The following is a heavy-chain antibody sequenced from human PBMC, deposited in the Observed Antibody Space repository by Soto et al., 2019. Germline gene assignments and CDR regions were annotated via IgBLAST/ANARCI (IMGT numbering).Heavy chain of an antibody. D-gene: IGHD3-22*01. Sequence: QVQLQESGPGLVKSSETLSLTCTVSGDSMTSYYWTWIRQSPGKGLEWIGYSYSSGNTNYNPSLKSRVTISVDTSNNQFSLKLTSMTAADSAVYYCARGGGWLPDLWGQGTLVTVST. J-gene: IGHJ4*02. V-gene: IGHV4-59*01. CDR1: GDSMTSYY. CDR3: ARGGGWLPDL. CDR2: SYSSGNT.